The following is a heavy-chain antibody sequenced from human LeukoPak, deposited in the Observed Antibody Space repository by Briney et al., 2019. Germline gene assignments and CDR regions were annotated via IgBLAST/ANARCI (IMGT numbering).Heavy chain of an antibody. D-gene: IGHD3-22*01. CDR1: GFTFSSYA. CDR2: ISGSGGST. Sequence: GGSLRLSCAASGFTFSSYAMSWVRQAPGKGLEWVSAISGSGGSTYHADSVKGRFTISRDNSKNTLYLQMNSLRAEDTAVYYCAKDYTYDSSGYYYPRWGQGTLVTVSS. CDR3: AKDYTYDSSGYYYPR. J-gene: IGHJ4*02. V-gene: IGHV3-23*01.